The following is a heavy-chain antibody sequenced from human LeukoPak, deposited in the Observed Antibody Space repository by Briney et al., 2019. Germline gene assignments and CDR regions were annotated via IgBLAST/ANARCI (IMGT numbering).Heavy chain of an antibody. J-gene: IGHJ3*02. Sequence: GGSLRLSCAASGFTFRTYSMNWDRQAPGKGLEWVSYISSSSSSIYYADSVKGRFTISRDNAKNSLYLQMNSLRDEDTAVYYCAREPRESCAAFDIWGQGTMVTVSS. CDR2: ISSSSSSI. CDR1: GFTFRTYS. V-gene: IGHV3-48*02. CDR3: AREPRESCAAFDI.